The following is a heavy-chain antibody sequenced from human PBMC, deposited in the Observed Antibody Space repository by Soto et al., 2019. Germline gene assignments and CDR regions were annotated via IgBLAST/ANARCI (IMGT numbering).Heavy chain of an antibody. CDR2: ISSSSSTI. V-gene: IGHV3-48*01. Sequence: GGSLRLSCAASGFTFSSYSMNWVRQAPGKGLEWVSYISSSSSTIYYADSVKGRFTISRDNAKNSLYLQMNSLRAEDTAVYYCASGIAAAGPGWFDPWGQGTLVTVSS. J-gene: IGHJ5*02. CDR3: ASGIAAAGPGWFDP. CDR1: GFTFSSYS. D-gene: IGHD6-13*01.